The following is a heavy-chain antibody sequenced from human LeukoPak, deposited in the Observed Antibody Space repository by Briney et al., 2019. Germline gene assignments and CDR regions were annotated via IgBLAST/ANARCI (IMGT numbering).Heavy chain of an antibody. CDR3: ARDPTEMATILFDY. J-gene: IGHJ4*02. CDR2: ISSSGSTI. CDR1: GFTFSDYY. D-gene: IGHD5-24*01. V-gene: IGHV3-11*04. Sequence: GGSLRLSCAASGFTFSDYYMSWIRQAPGKGLEWVPYISSSGSTIYYADSVKGRFTISRDNAKNSLYLQMNSLRAEDTAVYYCARDPTEMATILFDYWGQGTLVTVSS.